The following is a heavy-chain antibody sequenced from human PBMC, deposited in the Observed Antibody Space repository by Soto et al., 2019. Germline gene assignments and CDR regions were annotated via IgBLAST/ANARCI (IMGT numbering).Heavy chain of an antibody. CDR1: GGTFSNYG. V-gene: IGHV1-69*01. J-gene: IGHJ6*02. CDR3: ARDRTSTLVDRYYSMDV. Sequence: QVQLVQSGAEVKKPGSSVKVSCKASGGTFSNYGISWVRQAPGQGLEWMGGIIPMFGTSNYAQKLQGRVTITADASTSTAYMELSRLRSEDTGVYYCARDRTSTLVDRYYSMDVWGQGTTVTVSS. D-gene: IGHD1-26*01. CDR2: IIPMFGTS.